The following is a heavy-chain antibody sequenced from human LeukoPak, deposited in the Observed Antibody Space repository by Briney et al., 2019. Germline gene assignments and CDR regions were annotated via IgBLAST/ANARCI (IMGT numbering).Heavy chain of an antibody. D-gene: IGHD2-2*01. J-gene: IGHJ3*01. Sequence: SETLSLTCTVSGGSISGWYWTWIRQPAGKRLEWIGRIYTSGGTNYNPSLKSRVTMSVDKSKNQISLNLASLTAADTALYYCAGRGSSSGTFDVWGPGTFVTVSS. CDR3: AGRGSSSGTFDV. V-gene: IGHV4-4*07. CDR2: IYTSGGT. CDR1: GGSISGWY.